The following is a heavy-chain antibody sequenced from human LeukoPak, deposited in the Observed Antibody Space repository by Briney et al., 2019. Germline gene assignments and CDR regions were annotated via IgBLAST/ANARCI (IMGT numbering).Heavy chain of an antibody. J-gene: IGHJ6*02. D-gene: IGHD3-10*01. CDR2: ISWNSGSI. CDR1: GFTFDDYA. Sequence: GRSLRLSCAASGFTFDDYAMHWVRQAPGKGLEWVSGISWNSGSIGYADSVKGRFTISRDNAKNSLYLQMNSLRAEDTALYYCAKDGDRNGMDVWGQGTTVTVPS. CDR3: AKDGDRNGMDV. V-gene: IGHV3-9*01.